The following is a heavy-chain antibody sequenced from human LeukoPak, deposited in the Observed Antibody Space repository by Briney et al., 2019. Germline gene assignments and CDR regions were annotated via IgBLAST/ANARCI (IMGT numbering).Heavy chain of an antibody. Sequence: GGSLTLSCAASGFTFTSYLMLWVRQAPGKGLVWVSCVDGDGSTTTYADSVKGRFTISRDNAKNTLYPQMNSLRAEDTAVYYCARPQHGDLYAFDIWGQGTMVTVSS. CDR1: GFTFTSYL. D-gene: IGHD4-17*01. CDR2: VDGDGSTT. CDR3: ARPQHGDLYAFDI. J-gene: IGHJ3*02. V-gene: IGHV3-74*01.